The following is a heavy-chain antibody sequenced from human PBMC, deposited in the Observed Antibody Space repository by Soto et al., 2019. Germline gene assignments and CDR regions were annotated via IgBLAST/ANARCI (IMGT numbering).Heavy chain of an antibody. Sequence: GGPRRLSCAASGFTVGSYHMSGVRQAPGKGLEWVAVISYDGSNKYYADSVKGRFTISRDNSKNTLYLQMNSLRAEDTAVYYCATDIYSSGWYGRLFDYWGQGTLVTVSS. CDR3: ATDIYSSGWYGRLFDY. CDR2: ISYDGSNK. J-gene: IGHJ4*02. V-gene: IGHV3-30*03. D-gene: IGHD6-19*01. CDR1: GFTVGSYH.